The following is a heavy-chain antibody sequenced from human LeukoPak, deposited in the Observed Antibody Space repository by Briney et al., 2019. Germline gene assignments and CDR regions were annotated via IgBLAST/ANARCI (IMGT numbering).Heavy chain of an antibody. CDR2: ISYIGSNK. J-gene: IGHJ6*02. D-gene: IGHD3-10*01. CDR3: AKDLGVGAAGSSYFGMDV. Sequence: GGSLRLSCAASGFTFSSFGMHWVRQAPGKGLEWVAVISYIGSNKYYAGSVKGRFTISRDNSKNTLYLQMNSLRAEDTAVYYCAKDLGVGAAGSSYFGMDVWGQGITVTVSS. CDR1: GFTFSSFG. V-gene: IGHV3-30*18.